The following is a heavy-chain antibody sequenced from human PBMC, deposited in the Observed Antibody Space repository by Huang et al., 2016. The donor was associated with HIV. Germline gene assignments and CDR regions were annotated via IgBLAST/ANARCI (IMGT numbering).Heavy chain of an antibody. J-gene: IGHJ3*01. Sequence: QAQLMQSGPEVKKPGASVKVSCKTSGYSFTDYGITWVRQAPGQGPEWGGWISALNGDTEIAQRLQCRVTLTTDTSTSMAYMELRSLRFDDTAVYFCARDPKYHRIGYYRQRRGIDVWGQGTMVSVSS. V-gene: IGHV1-18*01. D-gene: IGHD3-22*01. CDR1: GYSFTDYG. CDR3: ARDPKYHRIGYYRQRRGIDV. CDR2: ISALNGDT.